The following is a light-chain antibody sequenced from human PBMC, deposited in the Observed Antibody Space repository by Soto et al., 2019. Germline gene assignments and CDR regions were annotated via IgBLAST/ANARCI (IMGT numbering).Light chain of an antibody. Sequence: EIVMTQSPATLSVSPGERATLSCRASQSVSSNLAWYQQKPGQAPRLLIYGASTRATGIPARFSGSGSGRDFTLTISSLQSEDFAVYYCQQYNNWPFTFGPGTKVDIK. CDR3: QQYNNWPFT. J-gene: IGKJ3*01. CDR2: GAS. V-gene: IGKV3-15*01. CDR1: QSVSSN.